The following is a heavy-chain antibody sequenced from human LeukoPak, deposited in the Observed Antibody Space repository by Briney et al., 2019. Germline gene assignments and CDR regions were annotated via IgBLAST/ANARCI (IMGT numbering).Heavy chain of an antibody. CDR2: IIPIFGTA. D-gene: IGHD2-15*01. CDR3: ANSHYPSYCSGGSCYSGGWFDP. CDR1: GGTFSSYA. Sequence: ASVKVSFKASGGTFSSYAISWVRQAPGQGLEWMGGIIPIFGTANYAQKFQGRVTITADESTSTAYMELSSLRSEDTAVYYCANSHYPSYCSGGSCYSGGWFDPWGQGTLVTVSS. J-gene: IGHJ5*02. V-gene: IGHV1-69*13.